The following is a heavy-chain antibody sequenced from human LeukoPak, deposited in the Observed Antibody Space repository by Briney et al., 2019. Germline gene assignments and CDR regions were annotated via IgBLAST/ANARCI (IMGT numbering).Heavy chain of an antibody. CDR1: GFSFTNYA. D-gene: IGHD6-13*01. Sequence: GGSLRLSCAASGFSFTNYAMSWVRQAPARGPEWVSSLRGGGETFYADSEKGRFTLSRDDSRNTVYLQLNNLRVEDTAIYYCAKASWASNADAVWWGQGTQVTVSS. CDR2: LRGGGET. J-gene: IGHJ4*02. CDR3: AKASWASNADAVW. V-gene: IGHV3-23*01.